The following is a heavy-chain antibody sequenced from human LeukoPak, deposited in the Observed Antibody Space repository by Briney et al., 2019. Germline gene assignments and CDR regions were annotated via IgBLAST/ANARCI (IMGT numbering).Heavy chain of an antibody. CDR1: EFTFSSYS. J-gene: IGHJ3*02. V-gene: IGHV3-64*01. Sequence: GGSLRLSCAASEFTFSSYSMHWVRQAPGKGLEYVSAISRNGGNTYYANSVKGRFTISRDNSKNTLYLQMGSLRGEDMAVYYCARVGDSDAFDIWGQGTMVTVAS. CDR3: ARVGDSDAFDI. CDR2: ISRNGGNT.